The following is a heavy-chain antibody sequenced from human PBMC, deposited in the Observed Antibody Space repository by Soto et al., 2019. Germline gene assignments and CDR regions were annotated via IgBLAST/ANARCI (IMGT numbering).Heavy chain of an antibody. CDR1: GYTFTSYD. D-gene: IGHD5-18*01. CDR3: ARGRMQLSTTPPTQPWFDP. V-gene: IGHV1-8*01. CDR2: MNPNSGDT. Sequence: GASVKVSCKASGYTFTSYDINWVRQATGQGLEWMGWMNPNSGDTDYAQKFQGRVTMTRNTSMSTAYMELSSLRSEDTAVYYCARGRMQLSTTPPTQPWFDPWGQGTLVTVSS. J-gene: IGHJ5*02.